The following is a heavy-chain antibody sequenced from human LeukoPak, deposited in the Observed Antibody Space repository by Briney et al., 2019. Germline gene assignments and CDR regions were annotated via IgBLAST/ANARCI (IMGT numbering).Heavy chain of an antibody. CDR3: ARGYCSSTSCYFYFDY. CDR1: GGSISSYC. Sequence: SETLSRTCTVSGGSISSYCWSWIRQAAGKGLEWIGRIYTSGSTNYNPSLKSRVTMSVDTSKNQFSLKLSSVTAADTAVYYCARGYCSSTSCYFYFDYWGQGTLVTVS. J-gene: IGHJ4*02. D-gene: IGHD2-2*01. V-gene: IGHV4-4*07. CDR2: IYTSGST.